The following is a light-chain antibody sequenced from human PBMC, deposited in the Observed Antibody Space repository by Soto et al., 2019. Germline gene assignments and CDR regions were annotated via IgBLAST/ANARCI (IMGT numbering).Light chain of an antibody. Sequence: DIQMTQSPSSVSASVGDRVTITCRASQSISSWLAWYQQKPGTVPRLLIYAASSLQDGVPSRFSGSGAGTEFTLTITSRQPEDFGTDYCQQGDSVPITFGQGTRLEIK. CDR3: QQGDSVPIT. J-gene: IGKJ5*01. CDR2: AAS. CDR1: QSISSW. V-gene: IGKV1-12*01.